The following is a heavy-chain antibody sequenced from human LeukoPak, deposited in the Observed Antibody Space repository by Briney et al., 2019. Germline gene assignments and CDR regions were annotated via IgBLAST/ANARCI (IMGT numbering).Heavy chain of an antibody. Sequence: GGSLRLSCAASGFTFSSYAMSWVRQAPGKGLEWVSAISGSGGSTYYADSVKGRFTISRDNSKNTLYLQMNSLRAEDTVVYYCAKDRDYYGLGCWGQGTLVTVSS. D-gene: IGHD3-10*01. CDR1: GFTFSSYA. J-gene: IGHJ4*02. V-gene: IGHV3-23*01. CDR2: ISGSGGST. CDR3: AKDRDYYGLGC.